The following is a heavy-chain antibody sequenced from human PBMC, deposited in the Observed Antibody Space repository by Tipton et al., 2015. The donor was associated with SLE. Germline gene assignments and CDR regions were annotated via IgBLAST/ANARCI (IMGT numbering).Heavy chain of an antibody. Sequence: TLSLTCTVSDDGSISSYYWNWIRQSPGKGLEWIGYVSFGGGSYYNPSLKSRVTISLDTSKNQFSLRLSSATAADTAVYYCARETEDTGWIHSRDYIYYYYYVDVWGQGTTVTVSS. J-gene: IGHJ6*03. CDR2: VSFGGGS. CDR3: ARETEDTGWIHSRDYIYYYYYVDV. CDR1: DDGSISSYY. V-gene: IGHV4-59*01. D-gene: IGHD6-19*01.